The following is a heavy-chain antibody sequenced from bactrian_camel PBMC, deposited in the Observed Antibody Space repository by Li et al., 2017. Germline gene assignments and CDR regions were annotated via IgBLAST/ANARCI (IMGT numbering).Heavy chain of an antibody. CDR1: GFTFSGYD. J-gene: IGHJ4*01. CDR2: INSGGGLT. V-gene: IGHV3S40*01. D-gene: IGHD2*01. Sequence: QLVESGGGLVQPGGSLRLSCAASGFTFSGYDMSWVRQAPGKGLEWVSAINSGGGLTYYADSVKGRFTMSGDDAKNTLYLQMNSLQPDDTAMYYCAAVTTVVPRGSAVAALGALTAYGPYNYHDQGTQVTVS.